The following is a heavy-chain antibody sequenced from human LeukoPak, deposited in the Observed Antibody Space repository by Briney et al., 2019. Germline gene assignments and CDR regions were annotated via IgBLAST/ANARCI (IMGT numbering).Heavy chain of an antibody. CDR2: INEHGSIT. CDR3: ARDVACSGSL. Sequence: GGSLRLSCAASGFTFSSYWMHWVRQVPGKGLVWVARINEHGSITDYADSVKDRFTVSRDNAWNTLYLQMNSLRAEDTAVYYCARDVACSGSLWGQGTLITVSS. D-gene: IGHD3-10*02. CDR1: GFTFSSYW. V-gene: IGHV3-74*01. J-gene: IGHJ4*02.